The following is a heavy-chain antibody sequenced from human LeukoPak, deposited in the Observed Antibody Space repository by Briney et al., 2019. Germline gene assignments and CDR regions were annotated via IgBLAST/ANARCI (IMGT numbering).Heavy chain of an antibody. CDR1: GFTFSRYA. D-gene: IGHD3-10*01. CDR3: AKENRAYGSGSYCDH. CDR2: ISGSGGST. V-gene: IGHV3-23*01. Sequence: GGSLRLSCAASGFTFSRYAMSWVRQASGKGLEWVSTISGSGGSTYYADSVQGRFTISRDNSKNTLFLQMNSLRAEDTAVYYCAKENRAYGSGSYCDHWGQGTLVTVSS. J-gene: IGHJ4*02.